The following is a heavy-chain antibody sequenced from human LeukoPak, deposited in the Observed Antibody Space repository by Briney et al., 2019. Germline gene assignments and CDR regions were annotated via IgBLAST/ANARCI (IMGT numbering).Heavy chain of an antibody. CDR3: ARHGVDTAMVSYFDY. V-gene: IGHV4-59*08. CDR2: IYYSGST. Sequence: SETLSLTRTVSGGSISSYYWSWIRQPPGKGLEWIGYIYYSGSTNYNPSLKSRVTISVDTSKNQFSLKLSSVTAADTAVYYCARHGVDTAMVSYFDYWGQGTLVTVSS. CDR1: GGSISSYY. J-gene: IGHJ4*02. D-gene: IGHD5-18*01.